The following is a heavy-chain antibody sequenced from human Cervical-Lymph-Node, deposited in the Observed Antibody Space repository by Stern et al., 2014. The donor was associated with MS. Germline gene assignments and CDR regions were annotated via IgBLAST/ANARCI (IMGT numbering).Heavy chain of an antibody. J-gene: IGHJ4*02. Sequence: VQLVESGAEVKKPGASVKVSFKASGYTFTGYYIHWVRQAPGQGLEWMGWIIPNNGDTNYAQNFQGRVTMTRDTSISTAYMELSRLRSDDTAVYYCAKDGYNYWGQGTLVTVSS. D-gene: IGHD5-24*01. V-gene: IGHV1-2*02. CDR3: AKDGYNY. CDR2: IIPNNGDT. CDR1: GYTFTGYY.